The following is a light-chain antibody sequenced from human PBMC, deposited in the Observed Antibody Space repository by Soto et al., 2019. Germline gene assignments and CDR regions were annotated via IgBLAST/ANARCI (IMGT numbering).Light chain of an antibody. J-gene: IGLJ1*01. CDR1: SGHSSYA. V-gene: IGLV4-69*01. Sequence: QLVLTQSPSASASLGASVKLTCTLSSGHSSYAIAWHQQQPEKGPRYLMKLNSDGSHSKGDGIPDRFSGSSSGAERYLTXXXLQSEDEADYYCQTWGTGIHVFGTGTKVTVL. CDR3: QTWGTGIHV. CDR2: LNSDGSH.